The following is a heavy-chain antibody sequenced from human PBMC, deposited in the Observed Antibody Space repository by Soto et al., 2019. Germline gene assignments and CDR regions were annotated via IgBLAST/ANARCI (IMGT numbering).Heavy chain of an antibody. CDR2: IIPIPGTA. Sequence: QVQLVQSGAEVKKPGSSVKVSCKASGGTFSSYAISWVRQAPGQGLEWMGGIIPIPGTANYAQKFQGRVTIIADESTSTAYMELSRMRSEDTAVYYCARSQGSSTSLEIYYYYYYGMDVWGQGTTVTVSS. CDR3: ARSQGSSTSLEIYYYYYYGMDV. CDR1: GGTFSSYA. J-gene: IGHJ6*02. V-gene: IGHV1-69*01. D-gene: IGHD2-2*01.